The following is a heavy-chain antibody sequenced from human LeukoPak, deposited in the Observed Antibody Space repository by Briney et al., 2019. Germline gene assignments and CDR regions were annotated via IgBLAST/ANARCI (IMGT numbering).Heavy chain of an antibody. CDR2: MNPNSGNT. CDR3: ARSFPFDYYDSSGYIYYFDY. D-gene: IGHD3-22*01. V-gene: IGHV1-8*01. CDR1: GYTFTSYD. J-gene: IGHJ4*02. Sequence: GASVTVSCKASGYTFTSYDINWVRQAPGQGLEWMGWMNPNSGNTGYAQKFQGRVTMTRNTSISTAYMELSSLRSEDTAVYYCARSFPFDYYDSSGYIYYFDYWGQGTPVTVSS.